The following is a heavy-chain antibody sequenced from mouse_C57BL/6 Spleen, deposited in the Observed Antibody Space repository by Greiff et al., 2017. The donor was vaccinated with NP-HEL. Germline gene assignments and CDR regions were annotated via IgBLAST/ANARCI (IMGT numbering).Heavy chain of an antibody. CDR1: GYTFTDYY. D-gene: IGHD2-4*01. Sequence: VQLQQSGPELVKPGASVKISCKASGYTFTDYYMNWVKQSHGKSLEWIGDINPNNGGTSYNQKFKGKATLTVDKSSSTAYMELRSLTSEDSAVYYCARPYYDYDGACAYWGQGTLVTVSA. V-gene: IGHV1-26*01. CDR3: ARPYYDYDGACAY. J-gene: IGHJ3*01. CDR2: INPNNGGT.